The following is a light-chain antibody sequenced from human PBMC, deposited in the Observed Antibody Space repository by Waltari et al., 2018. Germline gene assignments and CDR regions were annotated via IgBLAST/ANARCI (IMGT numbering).Light chain of an antibody. J-gene: IGLJ2*01. V-gene: IGLV2-23*02. CDR1: SSDVGNYKR. CDR2: AVS. CDR3: SSYAGSSKGV. Sequence: QSALTQPASVSGSPGQSITISCTGTSSDVGNYKRVSWYQQHPGKAPKLMLYAVSKRPSGVSDRFSVSQSGDMASLTISGLQPEDEAEYFCSSYAGSSKGVFGGGTKVTVL.